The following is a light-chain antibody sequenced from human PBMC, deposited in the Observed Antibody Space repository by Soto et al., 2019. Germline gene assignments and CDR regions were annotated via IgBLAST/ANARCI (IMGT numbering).Light chain of an antibody. CDR3: LQYDRFPAT. CDR1: QDINHF. CDR2: SAS. Sequence: DIQMTQSPSSLFASVGGQVTITCRPSQDINHFLAWFQQKPGKAPKPLIYSASSLQDGVPSRFSGSGSGTHFTHTISGLQPADFATYCCLQYDRFPATVGGGTRVDI. V-gene: IGKV1-16*01. J-gene: IGKJ4*01.